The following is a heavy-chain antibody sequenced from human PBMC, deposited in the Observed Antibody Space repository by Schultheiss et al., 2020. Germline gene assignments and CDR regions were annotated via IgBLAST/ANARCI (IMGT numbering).Heavy chain of an antibody. D-gene: IGHD2-15*01. CDR3: ARDRGSGGSCYSNWFDP. CDR2: ISAYNGNT. Sequence: ASVKVSCKASGSIFIDYGITWVRQAPGHGLDWMGWISAYNGNTNYAQKLQGRVTMTTDTSTSTAYMELRSLRSDDTAVYYCARDRGSGGSCYSNWFDPWGQGTLVTFSS. CDR1: GSIFIDYG. J-gene: IGHJ5*02. V-gene: IGHV1-18*01.